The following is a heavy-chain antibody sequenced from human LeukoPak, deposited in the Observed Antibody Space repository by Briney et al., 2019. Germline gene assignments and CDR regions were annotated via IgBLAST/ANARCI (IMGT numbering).Heavy chain of an antibody. Sequence: NPSETLSLTCTVSGGSISSGDYYWSWIRQPPGKGLEWIGYIYYSGSTYYNPSLKSRVTISVDTSKNQFSLKLSSVTAADTAVYYCATAGYCSGGSCYPEPHYGMDVWGQGTTVTVSS. V-gene: IGHV4-30-4*01. CDR2: IYYSGST. CDR1: GGSISSGDYY. D-gene: IGHD2-15*01. J-gene: IGHJ6*02. CDR3: ATAGYCSGGSCYPEPHYGMDV.